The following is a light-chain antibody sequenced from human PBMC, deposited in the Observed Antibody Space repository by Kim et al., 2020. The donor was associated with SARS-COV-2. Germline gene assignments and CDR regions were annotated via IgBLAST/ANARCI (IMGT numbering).Light chain of an antibody. Sequence: DIQMTQSPSSVSASVGDRVTITCRASQGISDWLAWYQQKPGKAPKLLIYEASSLQSGVPSRLSGSGSGTDFTLTISSLQPEDFATYYCQQTDDFPWTFGQGTKVDIK. CDR3: QQTDDFPWT. J-gene: IGKJ1*01. CDR1: QGISDW. V-gene: IGKV1-12*01. CDR2: EAS.